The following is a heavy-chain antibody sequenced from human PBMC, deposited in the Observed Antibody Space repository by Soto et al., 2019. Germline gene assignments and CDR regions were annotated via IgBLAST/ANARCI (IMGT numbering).Heavy chain of an antibody. V-gene: IGHV4-59*01. CDR2: IYYSGST. D-gene: IGHD3-22*01. CDR1: GGSISSYY. J-gene: IGHJ5*02. Sequence: SETLSLTCTVSGGSISSYYWSWIRQPQGKGLEWIGYIYYSGSTNYNRSLKTRVTISVDTSKNQFSLKLSSVTAADTAVYYCARASYYYDRSGAYNWFDPWGQGTLVTVS. CDR3: ARASYYYDRSGAYNWFDP.